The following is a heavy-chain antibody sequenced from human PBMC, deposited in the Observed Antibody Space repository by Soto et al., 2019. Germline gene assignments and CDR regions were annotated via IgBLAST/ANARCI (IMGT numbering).Heavy chain of an antibody. Sequence: ASVKVSCKASGYTFTSYDINCVRQATGQVLEWMGWMNPNSGNTGYAQKFQGRVTMTRNTSISTAYMELSSLRSEDTAVYYCARGSAAGNWFDPWGQGTLVTVSS. V-gene: IGHV1-8*01. D-gene: IGHD6-13*01. J-gene: IGHJ5*02. CDR2: MNPNSGNT. CDR1: GYTFTSYD. CDR3: ARGSAAGNWFDP.